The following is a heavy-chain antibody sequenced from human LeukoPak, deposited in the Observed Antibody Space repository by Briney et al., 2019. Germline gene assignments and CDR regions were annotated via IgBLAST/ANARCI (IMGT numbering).Heavy chain of an antibody. CDR2: ISYDGSEK. Sequence: GGSLRLSCAASGFTFSSYAMHWVRQAPGKGLEWVAVISYDGSEKHYADPVKGRFTISRDNSKNTLYLQMNSLRAEDTAVYYCAREGSSGYYPYWGQGILVTVSS. V-gene: IGHV3-30-3*01. CDR1: GFTFSSYA. J-gene: IGHJ4*02. CDR3: AREGSSGYYPY. D-gene: IGHD3-22*01.